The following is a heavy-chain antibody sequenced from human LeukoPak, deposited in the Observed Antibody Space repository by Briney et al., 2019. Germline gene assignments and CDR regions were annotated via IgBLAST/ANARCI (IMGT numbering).Heavy chain of an antibody. J-gene: IGHJ4*02. V-gene: IGHV3-23*01. CDR2: IRGGGDT. CDR1: GFTFSTYA. CDR3: ANANWVSYPDAVW. Sequence: GGSLRLSCAASGFTFSTYAMSWVRQPPARGLEWVSCIRGGGDTFYADSVKGRFTLSRDDSRNTVYLQLNNLRVEDTAIYYCANANWVSYPDAVWWGQGTLVTVSS. D-gene: IGHD2-2*01.